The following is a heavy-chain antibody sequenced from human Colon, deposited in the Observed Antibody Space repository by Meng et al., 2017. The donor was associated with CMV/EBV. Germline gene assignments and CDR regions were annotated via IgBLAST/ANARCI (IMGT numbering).Heavy chain of an antibody. CDR3: AREGGPDPYYYYGMDV. Sequence: GESLKISCAASGFTFSSYSMNWVRHAPGKGLEWVSSISSSSSYIYYADSVKGRFTISRDNAKNSLYLQMNSLRAEDTAVYYCAREGGPDPYYYYGMDVWGQGTTVTVSS. J-gene: IGHJ6*02. CDR2: ISSSSSYI. D-gene: IGHD2-15*01. CDR1: GFTFSSYS. V-gene: IGHV3-21*01.